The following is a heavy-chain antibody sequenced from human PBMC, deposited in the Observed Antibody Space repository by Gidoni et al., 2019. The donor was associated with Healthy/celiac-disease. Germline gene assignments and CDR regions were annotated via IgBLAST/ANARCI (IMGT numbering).Heavy chain of an antibody. J-gene: IGHJ4*02. CDR3: ARICWNDVNFDY. V-gene: IGHV2-70*15. D-gene: IGHD1-1*01. Sequence: QVTLRESGPALVKPTQTLPLTCTFSGFSLSTSGMCVSWIRQPPGKALEWLARIDWDDDKYYSTSLKTRLTISKDTSKNQVVLTMTNMDPVDTATYYCARICWNDVNFDYWGQGTLVTVSS. CDR2: IDWDDDK. CDR1: GFSLSTSGMC.